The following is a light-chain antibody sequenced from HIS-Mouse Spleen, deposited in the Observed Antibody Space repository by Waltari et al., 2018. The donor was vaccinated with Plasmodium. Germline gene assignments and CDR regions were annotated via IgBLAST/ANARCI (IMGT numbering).Light chain of an antibody. V-gene: IGLV2-14*03. CDR3: SSYTSSSTRV. CDR2: DGS. CDR1: RSDVGGYTF. Sequence: QSALTQPASVSGSPGQSITISCTGTRSDVGGYTFVAWSQQHPGKAPKLMIYDGSNRPSGVSNRFSGSKSGNTASLTISGLQAEDEADYYCSSYTSSSTRVFGGGTKLTVL. J-gene: IGLJ3*02.